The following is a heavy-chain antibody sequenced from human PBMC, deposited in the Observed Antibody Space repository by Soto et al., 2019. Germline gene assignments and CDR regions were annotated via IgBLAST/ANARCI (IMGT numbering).Heavy chain of an antibody. Sequence: QVQLVQSGGGVVQPGRSLRLSCAASGFTFSSYGMHGVRQAPGKGLEWVAVISYDGSNKYYADSVKGRFTISRDNSKNTLYLQMNSLRAEDTAVYYCAKGITIFGVAGDYWGQGTLVTVSS. CDR2: ISYDGSNK. V-gene: IGHV3-30*18. CDR1: GFTFSSYG. D-gene: IGHD3-3*01. J-gene: IGHJ4*02. CDR3: AKGITIFGVAGDY.